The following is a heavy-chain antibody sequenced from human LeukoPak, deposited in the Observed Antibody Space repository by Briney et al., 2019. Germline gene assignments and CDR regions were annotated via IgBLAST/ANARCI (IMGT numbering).Heavy chain of an antibody. CDR2: IYYSGST. J-gene: IGHJ6*02. D-gene: IGHD5-18*01. CDR3: ARDTAGDYSYYHGMDV. CDR1: GDSIYSGDDY. Sequence: PSETLSLTCTVSGDSIYSGDDYWRWIRQPPGRGLEWIVYIYYSGSTYYNPSLKSRVTISIDTSKNQFSLKLRSVTAADTAAYFCARDTAGDYSYYHGMDVWGQGTTVTVSS. V-gene: IGHV4-30-4*08.